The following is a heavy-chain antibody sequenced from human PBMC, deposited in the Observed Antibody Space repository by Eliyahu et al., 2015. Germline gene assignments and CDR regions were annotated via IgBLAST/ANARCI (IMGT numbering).Heavy chain of an antibody. V-gene: IGHV2-5*02. CDR3: AHRLGGNNNWDYGDFDY. CDR2: IYWDDXK. Sequence: QITLKESGPTLVXPTQTLTLTCXFSGFSLRTGGVVVGWIRQPPGKALECLAIIYWDDXKRYSPSLKSRLTITKDTSENQVVLRMTNMDPVDTATYYCAHRLGGNNNWDYGDFDYWGQGTLVTVSS. CDR1: GFSLRTGGVV. D-gene: IGHD1-7*01. J-gene: IGHJ4*02.